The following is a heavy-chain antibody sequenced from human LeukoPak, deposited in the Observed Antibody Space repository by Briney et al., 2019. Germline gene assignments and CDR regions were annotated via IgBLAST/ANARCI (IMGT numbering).Heavy chain of an antibody. CDR2: IYTSGST. CDR3: ARDHREELWFGSGWFDP. J-gene: IGHJ5*02. CDR1: GGSISSYY. D-gene: IGHD3-10*01. Sequence: SETLSLTCTVSGGSISSYYWSWIRQPAGKGLEWIGRIYTSGSTNYNPSLKSRVTMSVDTSKNQFSLKLSSVTAADTAVYYCARDHREELWFGSGWFDPWGQGTLVTVSS. V-gene: IGHV4-4*07.